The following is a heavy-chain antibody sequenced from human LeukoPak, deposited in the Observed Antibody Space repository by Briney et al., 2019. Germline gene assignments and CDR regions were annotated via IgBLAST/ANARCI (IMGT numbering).Heavy chain of an antibody. Sequence: SETLSLTCTVPGGSISSGSYYWSWIRQPAGKGLEWIGRIYTSGSTNYNPSLKSRVTISVDTSKNQFSLKLSSVTAADTAVYYCAREIAARPDYWGQGTLVTVSS. D-gene: IGHD6-6*01. V-gene: IGHV4-61*02. CDR3: AREIAARPDY. CDR1: GGSISSGSYY. J-gene: IGHJ4*02. CDR2: IYTSGST.